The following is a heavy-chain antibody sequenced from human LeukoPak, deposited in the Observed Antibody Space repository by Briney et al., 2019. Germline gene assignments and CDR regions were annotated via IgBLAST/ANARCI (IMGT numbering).Heavy chain of an antibody. V-gene: IGHV3-21*01. Sequence: GGSLRLSCAASEFTFSSYTMHWVRQAPGTGLEWVSSISSSSSYIYYADSVKGRFTISRDNAKNSLYLQMDSLRAEDTALYFCVRSHYDLYAFFDYWGQGTLVTVSS. J-gene: IGHJ4*02. CDR1: EFTFSSYT. CDR3: VRSHYDLYAFFDY. CDR2: ISSSSSYI. D-gene: IGHD3-22*01.